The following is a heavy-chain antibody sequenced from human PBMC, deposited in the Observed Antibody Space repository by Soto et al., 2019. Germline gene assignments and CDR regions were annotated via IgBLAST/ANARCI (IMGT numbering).Heavy chain of an antibody. D-gene: IGHD2-15*01. Sequence: NPSNTLSLTCTVSGGSISSYYWSWIRQHPGRGLEWIGYIYYSGSIYYNPSLKSRVTISVDTSKNQFSLDLSSVTAADTAVYYCARVGYCSGGSCYGYYYYYGMDVWGQGTTVTGSS. V-gene: IGHV4-31*03. J-gene: IGHJ6*02. CDR1: GGSISSYY. CDR3: ARVGYCSGGSCYGYYYYYGMDV. CDR2: IYYSGSI.